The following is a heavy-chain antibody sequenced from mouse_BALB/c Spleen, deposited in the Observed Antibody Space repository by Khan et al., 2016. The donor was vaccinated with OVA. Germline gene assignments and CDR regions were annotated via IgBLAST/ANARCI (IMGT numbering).Heavy chain of an antibody. J-gene: IGHJ4*01. V-gene: IGHV2-9*02. Sequence: VKLMESGPGLVAPSQSLSITCTVSGFSLTSYGIHWVRQPPGKGLEWLGVIWAGGSTNYNSALMSRLSISKDNSKSQVFLKMSSLQTDDTAMYYCARGDGYYEDAMDFWGQGTSVTVSS. CDR2: IWAGGST. CDR3: ARGDGYYEDAMDF. CDR1: GFSLTSYG. D-gene: IGHD2-3*01.